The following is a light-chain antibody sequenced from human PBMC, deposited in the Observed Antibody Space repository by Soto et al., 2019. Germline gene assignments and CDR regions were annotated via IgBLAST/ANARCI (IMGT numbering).Light chain of an antibody. V-gene: IGKV4-1*01. CDR1: QSVLYSSNNKNY. Sequence: DIVMTQSPDSLAVSLGERATINCKSSQSVLYSSNNKNYLAWYQQKPGQPPKLLIYCASTRESGVPDRFSGSGSGTDFTLTISSLQAEEVAVYYCQQYYSTPGTFGQGTKVEIK. J-gene: IGKJ1*01. CDR3: QQYYSTPGT. CDR2: CAS.